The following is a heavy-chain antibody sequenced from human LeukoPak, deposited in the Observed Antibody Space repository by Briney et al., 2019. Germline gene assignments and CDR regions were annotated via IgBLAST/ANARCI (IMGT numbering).Heavy chain of an antibody. CDR3: ARGRPHGNDY. Sequence: GGSLRLSCEASGFTFGNYAMNWVRQAPGKGLVWVSRIASDGSSTTYADSVKGRFSISRDNAKNTLYLQMNSLRVEDTAVYYCARGRPHGNDYWGQGTLVTVSS. CDR2: IASDGSST. D-gene: IGHD4-23*01. J-gene: IGHJ4*02. CDR1: GFTFGNYA. V-gene: IGHV3-74*01.